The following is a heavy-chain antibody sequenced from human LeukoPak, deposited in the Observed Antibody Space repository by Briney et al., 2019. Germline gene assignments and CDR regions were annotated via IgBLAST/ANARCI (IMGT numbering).Heavy chain of an antibody. J-gene: IGHJ4*02. CDR3: AHSKEDYFDRSGYYDY. Sequence: SGPTLVSPTQTLTLTCTFSGFSLSTSGVGVGWIRQPPGKALEWLALIYWNDDKRYSPSLKTRLTLTKDSSKNQVVLTMTNMDPVDTATYYCAHSKEDYFDRSGYYDYWGQGTLVTVSS. CDR2: IYWNDDK. CDR1: GFSLSTSGVG. V-gene: IGHV2-5*01. D-gene: IGHD3-22*01.